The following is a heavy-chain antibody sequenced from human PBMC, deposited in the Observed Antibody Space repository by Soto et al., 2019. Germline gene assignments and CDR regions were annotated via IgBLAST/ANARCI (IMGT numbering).Heavy chain of an antibody. CDR2: INPSGGIT. V-gene: IGHV1-46*03. CDR3: ASGISTTRYYYYYGMDV. J-gene: IGHJ6*02. Sequence: ASVKVSCKASGYTLTSYYLHWVRQAPGQGPEWMGIINPSGGITNDAQKPQDRVTMTSDTSTSTVYMELSSLRSEDTAVYYCASGISTTRYYYYYGMDVWGQGTTVTVSS. D-gene: IGHD2-2*01. CDR1: GYTLTSYY.